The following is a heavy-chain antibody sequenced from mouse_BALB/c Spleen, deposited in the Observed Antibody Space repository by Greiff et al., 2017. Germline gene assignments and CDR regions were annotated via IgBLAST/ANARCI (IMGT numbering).Heavy chain of an antibody. V-gene: IGHV1-7*01. J-gene: IGHJ3*01. D-gene: IGHD2-1*01. CDR3: ARDYGNPAWFAY. CDR2: INPSTGYT. CDR1: GYTFTSYW. Sequence: VQVVESGAELAKPGASVKMSCKASGYTFTSYWMHWVKQRPGQGLEWIGYINPSTGYTEYNQKFKDKATLTADKSSSTAYMQLSSLTSEDSAVYYCARDYGNPAWFAYWGQGTLVTVSA.